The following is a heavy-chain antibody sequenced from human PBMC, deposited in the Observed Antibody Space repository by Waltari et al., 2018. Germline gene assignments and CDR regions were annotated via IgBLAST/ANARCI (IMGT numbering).Heavy chain of an antibody. Sequence: QVQLQESGPGLVKPSETLSLTCVVSGYSISRGYYWGWIRQPPGKGLERIGRIYHSGSTYYNPSLKSRVTMSIDTSRNQFSLKLTSVTAADTAVYYCARHGTRITMTSSFHYWGQEPWSPSPQ. J-gene: IGHJ4*01. D-gene: IGHD3-3*01. CDR1: GYSISRGYY. CDR2: IYHSGST. CDR3: ARHGTRITMTSSFHY. V-gene: IGHV4-38-2*01.